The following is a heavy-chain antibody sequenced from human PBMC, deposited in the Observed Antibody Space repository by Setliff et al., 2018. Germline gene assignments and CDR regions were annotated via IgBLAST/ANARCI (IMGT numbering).Heavy chain of an antibody. Sequence: ASVKVSCKASGYTFTSYAMHWVRQAPGQRLEWMGWIIPNSGGTNYAQKFQGRVTMTRDTSISTAYMELSRLRSDDTAVYYCARYLGHVAGWRYYGMDVWGQGTTVTVSS. CDR2: IIPNSGGT. V-gene: IGHV1-2*02. D-gene: IGHD6-19*01. CDR1: GYTFTSYA. J-gene: IGHJ6*02. CDR3: ARYLGHVAGWRYYGMDV.